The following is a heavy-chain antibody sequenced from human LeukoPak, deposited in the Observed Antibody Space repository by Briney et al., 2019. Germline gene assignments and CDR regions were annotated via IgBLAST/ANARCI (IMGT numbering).Heavy chain of an antibody. CDR2: ISSSSSYI. Sequence: GGSLRLSCAASGFTFSTYSMNWVRQAPGKGLEWVSSISSSSSYIYYADSVKGRFTISRDNAKNSLFLQMNSLRVDDTAVYYCAREGDGSNSGFAYWGQGTLVTVSS. D-gene: IGHD4-23*01. J-gene: IGHJ4*02. V-gene: IGHV3-21*06. CDR3: AREGDGSNSGFAY. CDR1: GFTFSTYS.